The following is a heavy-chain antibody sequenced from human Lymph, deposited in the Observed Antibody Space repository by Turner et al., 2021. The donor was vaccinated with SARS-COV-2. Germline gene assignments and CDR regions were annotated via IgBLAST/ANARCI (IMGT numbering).Heavy chain of an antibody. Sequence: VRLVASGGGVGQPGGSRRLSCAASGFTFNNYPMHWVRQAPGKGLEWVAVISYDRSNKYYADSVKGRFTISRDNSKNTLYLQMNSLRAEDTAVYYCARDSSGSGTLDYWGQGTLVTVSS. D-gene: IGHD3-10*01. V-gene: IGHV3-30-3*01. CDR2: ISYDRSNK. J-gene: IGHJ4*02. CDR3: ARDSSGSGTLDY. CDR1: GFTFNNYP.